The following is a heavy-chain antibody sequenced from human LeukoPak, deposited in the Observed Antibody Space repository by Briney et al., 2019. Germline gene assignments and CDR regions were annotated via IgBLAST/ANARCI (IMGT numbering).Heavy chain of an antibody. Sequence: ASVKVSCKASGYTFTSYYMHWMRQAPGQGLDWMGTINPTDGDTSYAQKFQGRVTMTRDSSASTVYMELRSLTSDDTAVYYCARVTSDPPDAFDIWGQGTMVTVSS. CDR2: INPTDGDT. J-gene: IGHJ3*02. CDR3: ARVTSDPPDAFDI. V-gene: IGHV1-46*01. CDR1: GYTFTSYY.